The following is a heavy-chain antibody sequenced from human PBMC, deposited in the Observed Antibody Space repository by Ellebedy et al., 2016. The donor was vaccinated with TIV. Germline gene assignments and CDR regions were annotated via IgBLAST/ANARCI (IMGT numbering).Heavy chain of an antibody. CDR2: IDPSDSYN. J-gene: IGHJ4*02. D-gene: IGHD3-22*01. CDR1: GYSFTSYW. CDR3: ARFFGDSSGEAFDY. Sequence: GESLKISCKGSGYSFTSYWITWVRQMPGKGLEWMGRIDPSDSYNNYSPSFQGHVTISADKSISTAYLQWSSLKASDTAMYYCARFFGDSSGEAFDYWGQGTLVTVSS. V-gene: IGHV5-10-1*01.